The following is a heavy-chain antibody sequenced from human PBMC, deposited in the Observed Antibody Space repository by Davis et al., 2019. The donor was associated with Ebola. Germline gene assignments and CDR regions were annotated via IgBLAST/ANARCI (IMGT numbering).Heavy chain of an antibody. CDR3: ASSCDGGCFGTTQIDY. CDR1: GFTVSSYA. V-gene: IGHV3-23*01. Sequence: GESLKISCAASGFTVSSYAMGWVRQAPGKGLEWVSGLSGSGRNTYYADSVKGRFTISRDNSQNTLFLQMNSLRAEDTALYYCASSCDGGCFGTTQIDYWGQGTRVTVSS. CDR2: LSGSGRNT. D-gene: IGHD2-21*01. J-gene: IGHJ4*02.